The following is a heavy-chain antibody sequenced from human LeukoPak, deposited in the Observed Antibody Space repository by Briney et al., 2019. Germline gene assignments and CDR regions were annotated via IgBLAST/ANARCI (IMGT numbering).Heavy chain of an antibody. CDR3: ARDDGYNWVY. D-gene: IGHD5-24*01. CDR2: IYTSGST. J-gene: IGHJ4*02. V-gene: IGHV4-4*07. Sequence: PGGSLRLSCAASGFTFSSYAMSWIRQPAGKGLEWIGRIYTSGSTNYTPSLKSRVTMSVDTSKNQFSLKLSSVTAADTAVYYCARDDGYNWVYWGQGTLVTVSS. CDR1: GFTFSSYA.